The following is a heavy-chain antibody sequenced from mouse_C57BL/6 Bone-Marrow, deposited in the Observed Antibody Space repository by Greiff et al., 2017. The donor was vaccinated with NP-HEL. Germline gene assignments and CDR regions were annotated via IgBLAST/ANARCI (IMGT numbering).Heavy chain of an antibody. J-gene: IGHJ4*01. CDR2: ISSGGSYT. CDR3: ARGSLYAMDY. Sequence: EVKLMESGGDLVKPGGSLKLSCAASGFTFSSYGMSWVRQTPDKRLEWVATISSGGSYTYYPDSVKGRFTISRDNAKNTLYLQMSSLKSEDTAMYYCARGSLYAMDYWGQGTSVTVSS. V-gene: IGHV5-6*01. CDR1: GFTFSSYG.